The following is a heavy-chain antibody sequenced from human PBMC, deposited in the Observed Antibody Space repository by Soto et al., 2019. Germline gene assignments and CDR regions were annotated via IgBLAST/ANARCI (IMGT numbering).Heavy chain of an antibody. J-gene: IGHJ4*02. CDR2: LNPKTGGT. CDR1: GYTFTGWY. V-gene: IGHV1-2*02. D-gene: IGHD2-15*01. CDR3: ASGRAVGY. Sequence: QFQLVQSGAEVKKPGASVKVSCKASGYTFTGWYVHWVRQAPGQGLEWMGWLNPKTGGTYYAQRFQGRVSMTSDTSTSTAYMELNRLTSDDTAVYYCASGRAVGYWGQGTLVTVPS.